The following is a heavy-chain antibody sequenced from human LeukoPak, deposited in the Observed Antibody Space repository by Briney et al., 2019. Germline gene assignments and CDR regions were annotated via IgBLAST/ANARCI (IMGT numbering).Heavy chain of an antibody. J-gene: IGHJ4*02. CDR2: INPSGGTT. CDR3: ARVRGYSLFDY. Sequence: ASVKVSCKAFGYSFTSYYMHWVRQATGQGLEWMGIINPSGGTTSCAQRFQDRVTMTRDTSTSTVYMELSSLRSEDTAVYFCARVRGYSLFDYWGQGILVTVSS. CDR1: GYSFTSYY. D-gene: IGHD5-18*01. V-gene: IGHV1-46*01.